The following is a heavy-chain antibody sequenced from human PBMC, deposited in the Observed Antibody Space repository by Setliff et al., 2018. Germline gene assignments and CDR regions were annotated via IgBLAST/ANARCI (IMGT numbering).Heavy chain of an antibody. V-gene: IGHV3-7*01. CDR1: RFTFSNYW. Sequence: GGSLRLSCAASRFTFSNYWMSWVRQAPGKGLEWVANIKEDGSEKYYVDSVKGRFTISRDNAKNSLDLQMNNLRDEDTAVYYCARGTWWAFEIWGQGTMVTVSS. J-gene: IGHJ3*02. CDR3: ARGTWWAFEI. D-gene: IGHD2-8*02. CDR2: IKEDGSEK.